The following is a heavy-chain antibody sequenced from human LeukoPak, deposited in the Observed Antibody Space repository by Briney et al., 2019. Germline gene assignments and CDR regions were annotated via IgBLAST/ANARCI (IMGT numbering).Heavy chain of an antibody. CDR2: INPNSGGT. CDR3: ARAARSCSSTSCYRNWFDP. V-gene: IGHV1-2*02. CDR1: GYTFTGYY. D-gene: IGHD2-2*01. J-gene: IGHJ5*02. Sequence: ASVKVSCEASGYTFTGYYMHWVRQAPGQGLEWMGWINPNSGGTNYARKFQGRVTMTRDTSISTAYMELSRLRSDDTAVYYCARAARSCSSTSCYRNWFDPWGQGTLVTVSS.